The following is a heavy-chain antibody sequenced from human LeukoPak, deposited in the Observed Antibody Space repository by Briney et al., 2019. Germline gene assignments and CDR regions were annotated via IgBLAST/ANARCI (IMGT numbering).Heavy chain of an antibody. Sequence: SETLSLTCTVSGGSISSYYWSWIRQPPGKGLEWIGYIYYSGSTKYNPSLKSRVPISVDTSKNQFSLKLSSVTAADTAVYYCARESRDVETEGFDYWGQGTLVTVSS. D-gene: IGHD5-24*01. J-gene: IGHJ4*02. CDR3: ARESRDVETEGFDY. CDR1: GGSISSYY. CDR2: IYYSGST. V-gene: IGHV4-59*01.